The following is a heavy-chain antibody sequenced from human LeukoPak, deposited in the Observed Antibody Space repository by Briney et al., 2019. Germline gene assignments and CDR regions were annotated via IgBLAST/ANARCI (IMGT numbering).Heavy chain of an antibody. V-gene: IGHV4-59*01. D-gene: IGHD5-18*01. CDR2: IYYSGTT. J-gene: IGHJ4*02. CDR1: GGSISSYY. Sequence: PSETRSLTCTVSGGSISSYYWSWIRQPPGKGLEWIGYIYYSGTTNYNPSLKSRVTISVDTSKNQFSLKLSSVTAADTAVYYCARAPLYSSFDYWGQGALVTVSS. CDR3: ARAPLYSSFDY.